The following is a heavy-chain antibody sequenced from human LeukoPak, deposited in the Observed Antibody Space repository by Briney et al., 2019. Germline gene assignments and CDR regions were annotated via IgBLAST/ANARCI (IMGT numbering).Heavy chain of an antibody. D-gene: IGHD3-9*01. V-gene: IGHV3-33*01. Sequence: GGSLRLSCAASGFTFSSYGMHWVRQAPGRGLEWVAVIWYDGSNKYYADSVKGRFTISRDNSKNTLYLQMNSLRAEDTAVYYCARERIILNDWLLWTVDYWGQGTLVTVSS. CDR2: IWYDGSNK. CDR3: ARERIILNDWLLWTVDY. J-gene: IGHJ4*02. CDR1: GFTFSSYG.